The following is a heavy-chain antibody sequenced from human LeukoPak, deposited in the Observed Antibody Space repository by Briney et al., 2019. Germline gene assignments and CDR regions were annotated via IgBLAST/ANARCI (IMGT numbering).Heavy chain of an antibody. CDR1: GGTFSSYA. D-gene: IGHD5-18*01. V-gene: IGHV1-46*01. Sequence: ASVKVSCKASGGTFSSYAISWVRQAPGQGLEWMGIINPSGGSTSYAQKFQGRVTMTRDTSTSTVYMELSSLRSEDTAVYYCARSAAAMVTYSDYWGQGTLVTVSS. CDR3: ARSAAAMVTYSDY. CDR2: INPSGGST. J-gene: IGHJ4*02.